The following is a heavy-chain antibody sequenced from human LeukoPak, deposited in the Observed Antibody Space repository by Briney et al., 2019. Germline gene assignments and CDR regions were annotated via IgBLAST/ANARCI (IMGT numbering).Heavy chain of an antibody. V-gene: IGHV3-73*01. D-gene: IGHD5-18*01. Sequence: GGSLRLSCAASGFTFSGSAMHWVRQASRKGLEWVGRIRSKANSYATAYAASVKGRFTISRDDSKNTAYLQMNSLKTEDTAVYYCTRQHTAWHPVRGMDVWGQGTTVTVSS. CDR3: TRQHTAWHPVRGMDV. CDR1: GFTFSGSA. J-gene: IGHJ6*02. CDR2: IRSKANSYAT.